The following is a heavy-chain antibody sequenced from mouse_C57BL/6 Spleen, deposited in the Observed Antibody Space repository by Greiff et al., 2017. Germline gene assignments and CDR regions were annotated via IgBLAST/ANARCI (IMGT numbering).Heavy chain of an antibody. CDR3: ARSGTTVSLFDY. Sequence: EVKLQQSGPELVKPGASVKIPCKASGYTFTDSNMDWVKQSHGKSLEWIGDINPNNGGTIYNQKFKGKATLTVDKSSSTAYMELRSLTSEDTAVYYCARSGTTVSLFDYWGQGTTLTVSS. CDR1: GYTFTDSN. J-gene: IGHJ2*01. CDR2: INPNNGGT. V-gene: IGHV1-18*01. D-gene: IGHD1-1*01.